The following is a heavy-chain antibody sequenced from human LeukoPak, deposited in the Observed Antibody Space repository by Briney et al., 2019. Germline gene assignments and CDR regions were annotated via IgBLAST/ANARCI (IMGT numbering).Heavy chain of an antibody. CDR2: VYTSGST. J-gene: IGHJ4*02. D-gene: IGHD6-25*01. Sequence: PSQTLSLTCTVSGGSITSGYYYWSWIRQPAGKGLEWIGRVYTSGSTNYNPSLKSRVTISIDTSKNQFSLRLSSVTAADTAVYYCARYRRAAAFGYWGQGTLVTVSS. CDR3: ARYRRAAAFGY. CDR1: GGSITSGYYY. V-gene: IGHV4-61*02.